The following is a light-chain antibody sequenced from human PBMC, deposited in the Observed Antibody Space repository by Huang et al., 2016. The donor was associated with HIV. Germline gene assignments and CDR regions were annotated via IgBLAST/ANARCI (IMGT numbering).Light chain of an antibody. CDR2: VAS. J-gene: IGKJ4*01. CDR3: QQSYSTPQPT. V-gene: IGKV1-39*01. CDR1: QSISKY. Sequence: DIQMTQSPSSLSASVGDRVTITCRASQSISKYVNWYQQKPGTAPKLQIYVASNLQAGVPSRFSGSGSGTHFTLNISSLQPEDVATYYCQQSYSTPQPTFGGGTKVEIK.